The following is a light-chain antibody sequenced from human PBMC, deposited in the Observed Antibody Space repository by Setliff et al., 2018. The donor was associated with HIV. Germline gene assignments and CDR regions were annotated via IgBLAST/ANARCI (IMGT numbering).Light chain of an antibody. Sequence: QSALTQPASVSGSPGQSITISCTGSATDVGNYESVSWYQHHPGEVPKLIIYDVNKRPSGISNRFSSSKTGNSASLTISGLHTEDEADYYCCSYVSGDTWIFGGGTK. CDR1: ATDVGNYES. V-gene: IGLV2-23*02. CDR2: DVN. J-gene: IGLJ2*01. CDR3: CSYVSGDTWI.